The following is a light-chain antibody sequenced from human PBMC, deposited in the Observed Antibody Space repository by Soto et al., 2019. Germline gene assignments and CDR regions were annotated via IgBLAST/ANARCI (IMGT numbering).Light chain of an antibody. Sequence: EMVLTQSPGTLALSPGEGATLSCRASQSVSKYLAWYQQKPGQAPRLLIYGASSRATGIPDSFSGSGSGTDFTLPISRLEPEDFAVYYCQQYGGSPQTFGQGTKVEIK. CDR3: QQYGGSPQT. V-gene: IGKV3-20*01. J-gene: IGKJ1*01. CDR2: GAS. CDR1: QSVSKY.